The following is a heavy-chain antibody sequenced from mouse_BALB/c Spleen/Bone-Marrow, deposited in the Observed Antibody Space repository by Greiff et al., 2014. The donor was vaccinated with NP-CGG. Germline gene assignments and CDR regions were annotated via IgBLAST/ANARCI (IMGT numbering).Heavy chain of an antibody. V-gene: IGHV2-3*01. CDR1: GFSLTSYG. CDR3: AKCYYYGPPFAY. Sequence: VHLVESGPGLVAPSQSLSITCTVSGFSLTSYGVSWVRQPPGKGLEWLGVIWGDGSTNYYSALISRLSISKDNSKSQVFLKLNRLQTYDTATYYWAKCYYYGPPFAYWGQGTLVTVSA. D-gene: IGHD1-1*01. J-gene: IGHJ3*01. CDR2: IWGDGST.